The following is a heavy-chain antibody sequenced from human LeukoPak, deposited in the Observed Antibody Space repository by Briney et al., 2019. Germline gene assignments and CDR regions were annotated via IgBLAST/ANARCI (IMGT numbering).Heavy chain of an antibody. V-gene: IGHV3-23*01. D-gene: IGHD7-27*01. Sequence: GGSLRLSCAASGFTFSSYAMSWVRQAPGKGLEWVSAISSTGGSTYYADSVKGRFTISRDSSNNTLFLQMNSLRAEDTAVYYCAKKRGTGVHRFIDYWGQGNLVTVSS. CDR3: AKKRGTGVHRFIDY. J-gene: IGHJ4*02. CDR1: GFTFSSYA. CDR2: ISSTGGST.